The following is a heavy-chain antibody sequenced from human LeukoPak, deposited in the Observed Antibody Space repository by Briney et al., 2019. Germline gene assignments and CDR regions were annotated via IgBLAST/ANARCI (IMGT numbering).Heavy chain of an antibody. CDR2: INHSGST. CDR3: ARHWGYSSGYIDY. V-gene: IGHV4-34*01. Sequence: SETLSLTCAVYGGSFSGYYWSWIRQPPGKGLEWIGEINHSGSTNYNPSLKSRVTISVDTSKNQFSLKLSSVTAADTAVYYCARHWGYSSGYIDYWGQGTLVTVSS. D-gene: IGHD6-19*01. CDR1: GGSFSGYY. J-gene: IGHJ4*02.